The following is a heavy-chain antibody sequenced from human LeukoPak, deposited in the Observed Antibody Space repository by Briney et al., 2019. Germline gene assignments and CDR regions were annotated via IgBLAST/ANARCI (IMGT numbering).Heavy chain of an antibody. CDR1: GYSISSGYY. V-gene: IGHV4-38-2*02. J-gene: IGHJ6*04. CDR2: IYHSGST. Sequence: SETLSLTCTVSGYSISSGYYWGWIRPPPGKGLEWIGSIYHSGSTYYNPSLKSRVTISVDTSKNQFSLKLSSVTAADTAVYYCARWGRSGAWGKGTTVTVSS. CDR3: ARWGRSGA. D-gene: IGHD3-16*01.